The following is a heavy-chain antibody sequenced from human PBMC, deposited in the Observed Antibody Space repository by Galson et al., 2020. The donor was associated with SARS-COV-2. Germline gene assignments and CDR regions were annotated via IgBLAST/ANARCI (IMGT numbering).Heavy chain of an antibody. J-gene: IGHJ6*02. D-gene: IGHD3-9*01. Sequence: GESLKISCAASGFTFNNYALTWVRQAPGKGLEWVSSIRTSGDYTYYADSVKGRFTISRDDSKNTLYLQMNSVRGEDTAVYYCARFCYDILSYGMDVWGQGTTGTVSS. CDR1: GFTFNNYA. CDR2: IRTSGDYT. CDR3: ARFCYDILSYGMDV. V-gene: IGHV3-23*01.